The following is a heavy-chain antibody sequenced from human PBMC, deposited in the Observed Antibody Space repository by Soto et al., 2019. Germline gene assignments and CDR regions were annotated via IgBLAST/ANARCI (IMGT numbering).Heavy chain of an antibody. CDR3: ARDPIPYTSIAVAGIYYYYYGMDV. D-gene: IGHD6-13*01. J-gene: IGHJ6*02. Sequence: ASVKVSCKASGYTFTSYAMHWVRQAPGQRLEWMGWINAGNGNTKYSQKFQGRVTITRDTSASTAYMELSSLRSEDTAVYYCARDPIPYTSIAVAGIYYYYYGMDVWAQGTTVTVSS. CDR1: GYTFTSYA. CDR2: INAGNGNT. V-gene: IGHV1-3*01.